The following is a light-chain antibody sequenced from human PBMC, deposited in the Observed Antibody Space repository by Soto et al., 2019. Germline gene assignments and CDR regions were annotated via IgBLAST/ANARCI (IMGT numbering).Light chain of an antibody. V-gene: IGLV3-21*04. CDR3: QVWDSSSEPWV. CDR2: YGS. CDR1: NIGSKS. Sequence: SYELTQPPSVSVAPGKTARVTCGGDNIGSKSVHWYQQKPGQAPVLVIYYGSDRPSGIPERFSGSNSGNTATLTISRVEAGDEADYYCQVWDSSSEPWVFGGGTKLTVL. J-gene: IGLJ3*02.